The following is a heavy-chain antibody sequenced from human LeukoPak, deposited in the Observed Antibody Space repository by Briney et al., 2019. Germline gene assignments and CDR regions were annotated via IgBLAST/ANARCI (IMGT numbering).Heavy chain of an antibody. CDR3: TREDY. V-gene: IGHV1-2*02. CDR1: GYTFTANY. J-gene: IGHJ4*02. Sequence: ASVKVSCKASGYTFTANYLFWVRQAPGQGLEWMGWINCSSGDIKYAQKFQDRVTMTRDTSISTVYMDLSSLTSDDTAVYYCTREDYWGQGTPVTVSS. CDR2: INCSSGDI.